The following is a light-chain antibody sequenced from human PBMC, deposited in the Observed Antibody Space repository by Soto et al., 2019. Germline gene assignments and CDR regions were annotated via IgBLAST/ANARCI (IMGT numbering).Light chain of an antibody. Sequence: DIVLTQSPGTLSLSPGERATLSCRASQSVSSNYLAWHQQKPGQAPRLLIYGASSRATGIPDRFSGSGSGTDFTLTISRLEPEDFAVYFCQQYGSSPPWMFGQGTKVEI. J-gene: IGKJ1*01. CDR2: GAS. CDR3: QQYGSSPPWM. CDR1: QSVSSNY. V-gene: IGKV3-20*01.